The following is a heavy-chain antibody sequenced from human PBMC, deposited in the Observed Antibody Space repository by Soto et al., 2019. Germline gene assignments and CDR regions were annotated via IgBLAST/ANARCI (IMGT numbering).Heavy chain of an antibody. CDR2: INPSGGST. CDR1: ADTFTRYS. Sequence: SVKGYCNASADTFTRYSMRSARHPTGPGLEWIGIINPSGGSTSYAQKFQGRVTMTKDTSTSTVYMELTSLRSEDTAVYYCAREFGYFFWGATKSNDFCMLYWG. CDR3: AREFGYFFWGATKSNDFCMLY. D-gene: IGHD2-8*01. V-gene: IGHV1-46*01. J-gene: IGHJ4*01.